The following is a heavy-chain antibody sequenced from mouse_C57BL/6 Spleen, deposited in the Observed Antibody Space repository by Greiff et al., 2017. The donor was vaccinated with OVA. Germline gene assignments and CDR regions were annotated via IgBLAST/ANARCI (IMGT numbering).Heavy chain of an antibody. CDR2: IRNKANGYTT. V-gene: IGHV7-3*01. CDR1: GFTFTDYY. J-gene: IGHJ1*03. CDR3: ARSPHYYGSSYWYFDV. Sequence: DVHLVESGGGLVQPGGSLSLSCAASGFTFTDYYMSWVRQPPGKALEWLGFIRNKANGYTTEYSASVKGRFTISRDNSQSILYLQMNALRAEDSATYYCARSPHYYGSSYWYFDVWGTGTTVTVSS. D-gene: IGHD1-1*01.